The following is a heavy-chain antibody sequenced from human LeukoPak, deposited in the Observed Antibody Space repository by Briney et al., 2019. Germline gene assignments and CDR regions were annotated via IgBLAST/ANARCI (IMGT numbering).Heavy chain of an antibody. D-gene: IGHD6-19*01. Sequence: GGSLRLSCAASGFTFGSYAMYWVRQAPGKGLEWVSGISGSGGSTFYADSVKGRFTISRDNSENTVYLQMSSLRADDTAVYYCAKTTVGYSSGRYPGWPADCWGQGTLVTVSS. V-gene: IGHV3-23*01. CDR2: ISGSGGST. J-gene: IGHJ4*02. CDR1: GFTFGSYA. CDR3: AKTTVGYSSGRYPGWPADC.